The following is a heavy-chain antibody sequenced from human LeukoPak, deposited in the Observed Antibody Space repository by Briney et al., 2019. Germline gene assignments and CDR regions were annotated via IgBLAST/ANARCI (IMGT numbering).Heavy chain of an antibody. J-gene: IGHJ4*02. CDR1: GYTFTGYY. D-gene: IGHD6-19*01. CDR3: ARDQKRAVAGTGDY. Sequence: ASVKVSCKASGYTFTGYYMHWVRPAPGRGLEWMGWINPNSCGTNYEQMFQGRVTLTRKTSLSPAYMELRRLRSDDTAVYYCARDQKRAVAGTGDYGGQETLVSVST. CDR2: INPNSCGT. V-gene: IGHV1-2*02.